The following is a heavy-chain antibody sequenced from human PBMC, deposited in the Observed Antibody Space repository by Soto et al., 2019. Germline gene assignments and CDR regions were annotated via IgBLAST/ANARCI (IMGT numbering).Heavy chain of an antibody. CDR3: AKDRIVGATGFSMDV. CDR2: ISGSGGST. V-gene: IGHV3-23*01. CDR1: GFTFSSYA. J-gene: IGHJ6*02. D-gene: IGHD1-26*01. Sequence: PGGSLRLSCAASGFTFSSYAMSWVRQAPGKGLEWVSAISGSGGSTYYADSVKGRFTISRDNSKNTLYLQMNSLRAEDTVVYHCAKDRIVGATGFSMDVWGQGTTVTVSS.